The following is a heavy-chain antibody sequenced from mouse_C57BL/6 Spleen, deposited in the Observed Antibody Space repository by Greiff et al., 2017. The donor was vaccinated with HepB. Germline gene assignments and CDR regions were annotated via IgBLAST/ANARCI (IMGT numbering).Heavy chain of an antibody. J-gene: IGHJ3*01. CDR2: ISSGSSTI. CDR3: AREGLAWFAY. Sequence: EVQLVESGGGLVKPGGSLKLSCAASGFTFSDYGMHWVRQAPEKGLEWVAYISSGSSTIYYADTVKGRFTISRDKAKNTLFLQMTSLRSEDTAMYYCAREGLAWFAYWGQGTLVTVSA. V-gene: IGHV5-17*01. CDR1: GFTFSDYG. D-gene: IGHD3-3*01.